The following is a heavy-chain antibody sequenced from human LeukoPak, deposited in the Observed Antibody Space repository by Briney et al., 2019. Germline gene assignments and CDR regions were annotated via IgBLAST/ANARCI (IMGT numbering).Heavy chain of an antibody. V-gene: IGHV3-53*01. D-gene: IGHD3-16*01. CDR3: ARTQRAYRDY. J-gene: IGHJ4*02. CDR2: IYSGGST. CDR1: GFTFSNYA. Sequence: PGGSLRLSCAASGFTFSNYAMSWVRQAPGKGLEWVSVIYSGGSTYYADSVKGRFTISRDNSKNTLYLQMNSLRAEDTAVYYCARTQRAYRDYWGQGTLVTVSS.